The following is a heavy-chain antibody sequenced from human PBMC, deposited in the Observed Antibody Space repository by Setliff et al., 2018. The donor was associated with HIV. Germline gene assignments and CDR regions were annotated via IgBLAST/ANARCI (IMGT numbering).Heavy chain of an antibody. J-gene: IGHJ4*02. CDR2: IHHTGSS. D-gene: IGHD3-22*01. Sequence: SETLSLPCDVSGFSISSRYYWGWIRQSPGQGLEWIGHIHHTGSSYYNPSLNDRATISLDTSKNQFSLKLNSVTAADTAVYYCARDVLDLVISVYGFWGQGIPVTAPQ. CDR3: ARDVLDLVISVYGF. V-gene: IGHV4-38-2*02. CDR1: GFSISSRYY.